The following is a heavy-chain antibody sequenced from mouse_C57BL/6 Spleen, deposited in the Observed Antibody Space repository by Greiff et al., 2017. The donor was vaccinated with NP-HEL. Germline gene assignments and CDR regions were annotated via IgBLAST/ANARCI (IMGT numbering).Heavy chain of an antibody. V-gene: IGHV1-42*01. Sequence: DVQLQESGPELVKPGASVKISCKASGYSFTGYYMNWVKQSPEKSLEWIGEINPSTGGTTYNQKFKAKATLTVDKSSSTAYMQLKSLTSEDSAVYYCARDDYDSYWYFDVWGTGTTVTVSS. D-gene: IGHD2-4*01. CDR1: GYSFTGYY. CDR3: ARDDYDSYWYFDV. CDR2: INPSTGGT. J-gene: IGHJ1*03.